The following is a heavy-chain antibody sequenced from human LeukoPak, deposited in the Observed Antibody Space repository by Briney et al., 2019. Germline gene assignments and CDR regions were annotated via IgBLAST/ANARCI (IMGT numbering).Heavy chain of an antibody. Sequence: ASVKVSCKASGYTFTGYYMHWVRQAPGQGLEWMGWINPNSGGTNYAQKFQGRVTMTRDTSISTAYVELSRLRSDDTAVYYCVRESITMVRGPYFDYWGQGTLVTVSS. CDR2: INPNSGGT. D-gene: IGHD3-10*01. J-gene: IGHJ4*02. CDR3: VRESITMVRGPYFDY. V-gene: IGHV1-2*02. CDR1: GYTFTGYY.